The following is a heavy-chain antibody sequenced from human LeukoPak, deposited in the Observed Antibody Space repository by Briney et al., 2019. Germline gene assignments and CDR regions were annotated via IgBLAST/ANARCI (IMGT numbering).Heavy chain of an antibody. J-gene: IGHJ4*02. CDR2: INPTGST. Sequence: SETLSLTCAVDGGSLSGYYWSWIRQPPGKGLEWIGEINPTGSTNYNPSLKSRVTISADTSKSQFSLELSSVTAADTAVFYCARALSTVTTYFDSWGQGTLVTASS. CDR3: ARALSTVTTYFDS. D-gene: IGHD4-17*01. CDR1: GGSLSGYY. V-gene: IGHV4-34*01.